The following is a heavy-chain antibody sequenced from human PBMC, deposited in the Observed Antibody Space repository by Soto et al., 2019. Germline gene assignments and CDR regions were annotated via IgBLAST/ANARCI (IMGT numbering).Heavy chain of an antibody. CDR1: VFNFSSYE. CDR2: ISSSGTGT. D-gene: IGHD4-17*01. Sequence: GRSLRLSWAASVFNFSSYEMHLVRQAPGKGLEWISYISSSGTGTYYADSVRGRFTMSRDNTKNSVSLQMYSLRAEDTAIYYCVRDTHEPLAADALREANWGQGTQVTVSS. V-gene: IGHV3-48*03. J-gene: IGHJ4*02. CDR3: VRDTHEPLAADALREAN.